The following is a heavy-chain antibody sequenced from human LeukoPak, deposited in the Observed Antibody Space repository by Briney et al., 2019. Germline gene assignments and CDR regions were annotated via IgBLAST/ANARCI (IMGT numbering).Heavy chain of an antibody. J-gene: IGHJ3*02. CDR1: GGTFSSYA. Sequence: ALVKVSCKASGGTFSSYAISWVRQAPGQGLEWMGGIIPIFGTANYAQKFQGRVTITTDESTSTAYMELSSLRSEDTAVYYCARVASNAFDIWGQGTMVTVSS. CDR3: ARVASNAFDI. CDR2: IIPIFGTA. V-gene: IGHV1-69*05.